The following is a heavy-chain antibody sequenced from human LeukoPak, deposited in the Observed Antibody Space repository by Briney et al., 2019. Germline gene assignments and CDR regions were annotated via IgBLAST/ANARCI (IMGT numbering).Heavy chain of an antibody. J-gene: IGHJ4*02. Sequence: ASVKVSCKASGYTFTGNYMHWVRQAPGQGLEWMGWINPNSGGTNYAQKFQGRVTMTRDTSIGTAYMELNRLRSDDTAVYYCARLMTTVTTQSRWGQGTLVTVSS. CDR2: INPNSGGT. CDR1: GYTFTGNY. V-gene: IGHV1-2*02. D-gene: IGHD4-17*01. CDR3: ARLMTTVTTQSR.